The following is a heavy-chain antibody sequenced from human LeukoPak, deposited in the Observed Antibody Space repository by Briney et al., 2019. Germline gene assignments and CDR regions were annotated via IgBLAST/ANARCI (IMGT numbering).Heavy chain of an antibody. CDR3: ARESKSYDGSGFYHDS. CDR1: GFTFNTDW. J-gene: IGHJ4*02. V-gene: IGHV3-7*05. CDR2: INQDGSEK. D-gene: IGHD3-22*01. Sequence: PGGSLRLSCAASGFTFNTDWMSWVRQAPGKGLEWVANINQDGSEKYYVDSVRGRFTISRDNAKNSLYLQMNSLSVEDTAVYYCARESKSYDGSGFYHDSWGQGTLVTVSS.